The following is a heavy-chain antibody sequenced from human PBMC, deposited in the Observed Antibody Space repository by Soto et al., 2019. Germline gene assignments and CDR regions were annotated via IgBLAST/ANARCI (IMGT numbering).Heavy chain of an antibody. CDR3: ARWSGRAFDI. CDR2: INHSGST. Sequence: SETLSLTCAVYGGSFSGYYWSWIRQPPGKGLEWIGEINHSGSTNYNPSLKSRVTISVDTSKTQFSLKLSSVTAADTAVYYCARWSGRAFDIWGQGTMVTVSS. V-gene: IGHV4-34*01. J-gene: IGHJ3*02. CDR1: GGSFSGYY.